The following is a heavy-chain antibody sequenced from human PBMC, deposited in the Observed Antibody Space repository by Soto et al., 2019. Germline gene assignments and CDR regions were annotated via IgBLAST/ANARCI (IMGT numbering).Heavy chain of an antibody. CDR3: TTVAYGEYVSDY. D-gene: IGHD4-17*01. V-gene: IGHV3-15*01. Sequence: EVELVESVGVLVKPGGALRLSCAASGCAFTNAWMTCVRQAPGKALEWVGRIRSQIDGGTTDYAAPVKGRFTISRDDSKNTLYLQMNSLKTEDTAVYYCTTVAYGEYVSDYWGQGTLVTVSS. J-gene: IGHJ4*02. CDR2: IRSQIDGGTT. CDR1: GCAFTNAW.